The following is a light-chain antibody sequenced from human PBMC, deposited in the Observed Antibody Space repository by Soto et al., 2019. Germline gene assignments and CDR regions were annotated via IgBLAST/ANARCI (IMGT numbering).Light chain of an antibody. V-gene: IGLV2-18*02. J-gene: IGLJ3*02. CDR1: SSDIGSYNR. CDR3: TSYTTRTALV. CDR2: EVT. Sequence: QSAVTQPPSVSGSPGQSVTISCIGTSSDIGSYNRVSWYQQSPGTAPKLIIYEVTNRPSGVAGRFSGSKSGNTASLTISGLQAEDEADYYCTSYTTRTALVFGGGTKVTVL.